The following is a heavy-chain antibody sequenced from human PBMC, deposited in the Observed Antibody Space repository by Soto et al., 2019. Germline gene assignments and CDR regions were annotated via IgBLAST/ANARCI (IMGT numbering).Heavy chain of an antibody. Sequence: GGSLRLSCAFSGFIFGNYMMTWVRQAPGKGLEWVSTIRDGGESTYYADSVKGRFTISRDNSKNTLYLQMNSLRAEDTAVYYCARDGSGSNPIDYWGQGTLVTVSS. J-gene: IGHJ4*02. CDR2: IRDGGEST. V-gene: IGHV3-23*01. CDR1: GFIFGNYM. D-gene: IGHD3-10*01. CDR3: ARDGSGSNPIDY.